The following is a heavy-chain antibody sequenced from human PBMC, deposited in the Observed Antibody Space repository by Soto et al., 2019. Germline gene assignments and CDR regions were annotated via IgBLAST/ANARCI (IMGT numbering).Heavy chain of an antibody. Sequence: SETLSLTCTVSGGSISSTSSYWAWIRQPPGKGLEWVGSIYYLGNTYYNPSLGSRVTISVDTSKNQFSLKLSSVTAADTAVYYCARTNSGYDDYWGQGTLVTVSS. CDR1: GGSISSTSSY. D-gene: IGHD5-12*01. V-gene: IGHV4-39*01. CDR2: IYYLGNT. J-gene: IGHJ4*02. CDR3: ARTNSGYDDY.